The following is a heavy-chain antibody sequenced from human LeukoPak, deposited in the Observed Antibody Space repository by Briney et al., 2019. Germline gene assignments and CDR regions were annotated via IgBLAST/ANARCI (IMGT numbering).Heavy chain of an antibody. CDR1: GFTFSSYA. Sequence: RSLRLSCAASGFTFSSYAMHWVRQAPGKVLEWVAVISYDGSNKYYADSVKGRFTISRDNSKNTLYLQMNSLRAEDTAVYYCARGPRITILPGVWGQGTTVTVSS. J-gene: IGHJ6*02. D-gene: IGHD3-10*01. CDR3: ARGPRITILPGV. CDR2: ISYDGSNK. V-gene: IGHV3-30-3*01.